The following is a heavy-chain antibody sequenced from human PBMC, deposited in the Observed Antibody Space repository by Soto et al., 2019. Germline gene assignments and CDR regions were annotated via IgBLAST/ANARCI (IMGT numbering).Heavy chain of an antibody. CDR1: GYTFTNYG. CDR3: ARGDLSNWFDP. V-gene: IGHV1-18*01. D-gene: IGHD3-3*01. J-gene: IGHJ5*02. Sequence: ALVKVSCKASGYTFTNYGFTWVRQAPGQGLEWLGWISTYNGNTKYAQKVQGRLTMTTDTSTSTANMELTSLRSDDTALYYCARGDLSNWFDPWGQGTLVTVSS. CDR2: ISTYNGNT.